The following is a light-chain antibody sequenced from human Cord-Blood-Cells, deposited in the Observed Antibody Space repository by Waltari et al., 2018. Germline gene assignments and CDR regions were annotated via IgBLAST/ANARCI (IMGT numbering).Light chain of an antibody. CDR2: WAS. Sequence: DIVMTQSPDSLAVSLGERATINCKSSQSVLYSSNNKNYLAWYQQEPGQPPKLLIYWASTREPGVPDRFSGSGSGTDFTLTISSLQAEDVAVYYCQQYYSTPFTFGPGTKVDIK. V-gene: IGKV4-1*01. J-gene: IGKJ3*01. CDR1: QSVLYSSNNKNY. CDR3: QQYYSTPFT.